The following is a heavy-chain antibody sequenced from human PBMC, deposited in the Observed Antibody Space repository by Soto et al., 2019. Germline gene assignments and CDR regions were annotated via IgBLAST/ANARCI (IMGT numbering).Heavy chain of an antibody. J-gene: IGHJ6*02. CDR2: IWYDGSNK. D-gene: IGHD4-4*01. Sequence: QVQLVESGGGVVQPGRSLRLSCAASGFTFSSYGMHWVRQAPGKGLEWVAVIWYDGSNKYYADSVKGRFTISRDNSKNTLYLQMNSLRAEDTAVYYCAREYSNYVVGMDVWGQGTTVTVSS. CDR3: AREYSNYVVGMDV. V-gene: IGHV3-33*01. CDR1: GFTFSSYG.